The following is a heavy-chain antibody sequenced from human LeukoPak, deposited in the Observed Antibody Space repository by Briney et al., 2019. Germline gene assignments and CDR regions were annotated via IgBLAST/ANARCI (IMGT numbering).Heavy chain of an antibody. D-gene: IGHD3-9*01. CDR1: GYSFTSYW. CDR2: IDPSDSYT. Sequence: XASLKISCKGSGYSFTSYWISWVRQMPGKGLEWMGRIDPSDSYTNYSPSFQGHVTISADKSISTAYLQWSSLKASDTAMYYCARPGDLTGYLDYWGQGTLVTVSS. V-gene: IGHV5-10-1*01. J-gene: IGHJ4*02. CDR3: ARPGDLTGYLDY.